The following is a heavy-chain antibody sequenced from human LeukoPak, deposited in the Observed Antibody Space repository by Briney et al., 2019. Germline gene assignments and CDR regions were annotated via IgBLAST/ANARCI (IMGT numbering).Heavy chain of an antibody. Sequence: GGSLRRSGAASGFTFSSYDMNWVRQAPGKGLEWVSYISIRGSTKYYADSTKGRLTISRDNAKNTLYLQMSGLRAEDTAIYYCARVSSGSYYILDYWGQGTLVTVSS. D-gene: IGHD1-26*01. CDR3: ARVSSGSYYILDY. V-gene: IGHV3-48*03. J-gene: IGHJ4*02. CDR2: ISIRGSTK. CDR1: GFTFSSYD.